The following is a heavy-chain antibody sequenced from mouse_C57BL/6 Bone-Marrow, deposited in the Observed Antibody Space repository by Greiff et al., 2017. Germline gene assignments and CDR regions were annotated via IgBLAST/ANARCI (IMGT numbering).Heavy chain of an antibody. J-gene: IGHJ3*01. CDR3: ARWGWLLRPFAY. CDR2: IYPSDSET. V-gene: IGHV1-61*01. Sequence: QVQLQQPGAELVRPGSSVKLSCKASGYTFTSYWMDWVKQRPVQGLEWIGNIYPSDSETHYNQKFKDKATLTVDKSSSTAYMQLSSLTSEDSAVYYCARWGWLLRPFAYWGQGTLVTVSA. D-gene: IGHD2-3*01. CDR1: GYTFTSYW.